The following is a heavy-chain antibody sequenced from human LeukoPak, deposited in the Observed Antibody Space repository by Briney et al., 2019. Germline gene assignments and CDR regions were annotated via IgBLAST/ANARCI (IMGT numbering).Heavy chain of an antibody. CDR1: GFTFSTNS. V-gene: IGHV3-48*02. Sequence: GGSLRLSCAASGFTFSTNSMNWGRQAPGKGLEWISYITSTSSAKYYPDSVKGRFTISRDNAKNLLYLPMNSLRDEDTALYYCARDTNWGFDYWGQGTLVTVSS. J-gene: IGHJ4*02. CDR2: ITSTSSAK. CDR3: ARDTNWGFDY. D-gene: IGHD7-27*01.